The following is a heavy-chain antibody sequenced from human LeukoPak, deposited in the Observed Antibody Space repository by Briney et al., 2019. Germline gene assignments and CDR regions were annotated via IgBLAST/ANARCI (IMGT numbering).Heavy chain of an antibody. CDR2: IYYSGST. V-gene: IGHV4-39*07. J-gene: IGHJ6*03. CDR1: SGSITSNIYY. D-gene: IGHD3-22*01. CDR3: ARNAYDSSSYPTGLNSYYYMDV. Sequence: PSETLSLTCTVSSGSITSNIYYWGWIRQPPGKGLEWIGSIYYSGSTYYNPSLKGRVTLSVDTSKNQFSLKLSSVTAADTALYYCARNAYDSSSYPTGLNSYYYMDVWGKGTTVTVSS.